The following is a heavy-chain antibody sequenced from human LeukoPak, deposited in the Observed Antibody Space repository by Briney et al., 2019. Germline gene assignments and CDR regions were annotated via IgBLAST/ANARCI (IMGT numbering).Heavy chain of an antibody. Sequence: NPSETLSLTCAVYGGSFSGYYWSWIRQPPGKGLEWIGEINHSGSTNYNPSLKSRVTISVDTSKNQFSLKLSPVTAADTAVYYCARRPSTITIFGVVISPWFDPWGQGTLVTVSS. CDR1: GGSFSGYY. CDR3: ARRPSTITIFGVVISPWFDP. V-gene: IGHV4-34*01. D-gene: IGHD3-3*01. J-gene: IGHJ5*02. CDR2: INHSGST.